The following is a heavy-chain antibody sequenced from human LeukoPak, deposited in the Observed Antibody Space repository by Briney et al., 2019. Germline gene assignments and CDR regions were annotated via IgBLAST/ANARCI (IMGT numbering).Heavy chain of an antibody. J-gene: IGHJ4*02. D-gene: IGHD5-18*01. CDR2: ISGRGDST. Sequence: GGSLRLSCRTSGFTFSTYAMSWVRQAPGKGLEWVSTISGRGDSTYYADSVRGRFTISRDNSKNTLYLQISGLRVEDTAVYYCASNERRGYTYGYFDYWGQGTQVTVSS. CDR3: ASNERRGYTYGYFDY. V-gene: IGHV3-23*01. CDR1: GFTFSTYA.